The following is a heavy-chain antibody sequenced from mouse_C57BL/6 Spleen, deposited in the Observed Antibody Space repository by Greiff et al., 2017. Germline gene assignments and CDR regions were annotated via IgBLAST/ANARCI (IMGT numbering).Heavy chain of an antibody. J-gene: IGHJ2*01. CDR1: GYTFTSYG. V-gene: IGHV1-81*01. D-gene: IGHD2-4*01. CDR2: IYPRSGNT. Sequence: QVQLKESGAELARPGASVKLSCKASGYTFTSYGISWVKQRTGQGLEWIGEIYPRSGNTYYNEKFKGKATLTADKSSSTAYMELRSLTSEDSAVYFCARTYDYGRGFDYWGQGTTLTVSS. CDR3: ARTYDYGRGFDY.